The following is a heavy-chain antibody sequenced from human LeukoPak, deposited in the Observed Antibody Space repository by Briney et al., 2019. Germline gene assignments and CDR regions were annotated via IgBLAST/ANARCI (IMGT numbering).Heavy chain of an antibody. CDR2: IASDVSST. V-gene: IGHV3-74*01. Sequence: GGSLRLSCAASGFTFSSYWMNWVRQAPGKGLVWVSRIASDVSSTTYADSVKGRFSISRDNAKNTLYLQMNSLRVEDTAVYYCAKDPRYFDWGLPLEFDYWGQGTLVTVSS. J-gene: IGHJ4*02. CDR3: AKDPRYFDWGLPLEFDY. CDR1: GFTFSSYW. D-gene: IGHD3-9*01.